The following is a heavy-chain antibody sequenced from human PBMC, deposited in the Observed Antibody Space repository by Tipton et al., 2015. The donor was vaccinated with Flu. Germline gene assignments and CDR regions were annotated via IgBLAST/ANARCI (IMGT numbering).Heavy chain of an antibody. J-gene: IGHJ4*02. D-gene: IGHD6-19*01. CDR3: AKVIPEKVAGLDY. CDR1: GFTFSIYA. V-gene: IGHV3-23*01. Sequence: SLRLSCAASGFTFSIYAMSWVRQAPGKRLEWISAISGGGGGTYYADSVKGRFTISRDNSKNTLYLRMNSLRAKDTAIYYCAKVIPEKVAGLDYWGQGTLVTVSS. CDR2: ISGGGGGT.